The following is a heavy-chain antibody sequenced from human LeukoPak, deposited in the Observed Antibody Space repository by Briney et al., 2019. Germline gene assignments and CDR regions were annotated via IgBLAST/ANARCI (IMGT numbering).Heavy chain of an antibody. Sequence: GGSLRLSCAASGFTFSSYWMSWVRQAPGKGLEWVANIKQDGSEKYYVDSVKGRFTISRDNAKNSLYLQMNSLRAEDTAVYYCARLGYCSSTSCYGYYYYYYMDVWGKGTTATVSS. CDR1: GFTFSSYW. CDR2: IKQDGSEK. D-gene: IGHD2-2*01. CDR3: ARLGYCSSTSCYGYYYYYYMDV. J-gene: IGHJ6*03. V-gene: IGHV3-7*01.